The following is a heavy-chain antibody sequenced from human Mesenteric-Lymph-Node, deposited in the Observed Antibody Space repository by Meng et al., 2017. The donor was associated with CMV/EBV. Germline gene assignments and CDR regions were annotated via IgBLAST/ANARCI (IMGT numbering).Heavy chain of an antibody. Sequence: QVPLHQWGAGLLSPSETLSVTFAVYGGWFSGYYWNCIRQSPEKGPEWIGEINHSGSTTYNPSFTSRIIISVDTSTNQISLNMSSVTAADTAVYYCARGSSYDILTGYFDYWGQGALVTVSS. D-gene: IGHD3-9*01. CDR1: GGWFSGYY. J-gene: IGHJ4*02. CDR3: ARGSSYDILTGYFDY. CDR2: INHSGST. V-gene: IGHV4-34*01.